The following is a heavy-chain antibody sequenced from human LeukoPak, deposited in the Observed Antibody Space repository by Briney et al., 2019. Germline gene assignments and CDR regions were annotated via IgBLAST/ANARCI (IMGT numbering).Heavy chain of an antibody. Sequence: GGSLRLSCAASGFTFSSYSMNWVRQAPGKGLEWVSSISSSSSYIYYVDSVKGRFTISRDNAKNSLYLQMNSLRAEDTAVYYCATTAAITISDYWGQGTLVTVSS. CDR1: GFTFSSYS. D-gene: IGHD3-3*01. CDR3: ATTAAITISDY. CDR2: ISSSSSYI. J-gene: IGHJ4*02. V-gene: IGHV3-21*01.